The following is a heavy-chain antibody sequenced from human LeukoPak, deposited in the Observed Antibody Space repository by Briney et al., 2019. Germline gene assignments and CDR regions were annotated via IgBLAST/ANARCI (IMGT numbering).Heavy chain of an antibody. J-gene: IGHJ6*02. Sequence: SQTLSLTCTVSGGSISSGSYYWRWIRQPAGKGLEWIGRIYTSGSTNYNPSLKSRVTISVDTSKNQFSLKLSSVTAADTAVYYCARDPVGAKFYYYYGMDVWGQGTTVTVSS. CDR3: ARDPVGAKFYYYYGMDV. V-gene: IGHV4-61*02. D-gene: IGHD1-26*01. CDR1: GGSISSGSYY. CDR2: IYTSGST.